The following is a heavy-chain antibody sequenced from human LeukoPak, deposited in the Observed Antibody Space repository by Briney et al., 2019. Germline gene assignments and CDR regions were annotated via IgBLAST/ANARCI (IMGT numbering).Heavy chain of an antibody. CDR3: ASHRRLRPFDP. CDR1: GGSISSSSYY. CDR2: IYYSGST. D-gene: IGHD5/OR15-5a*01. Sequence: SETLSLTCTVSGGSISSSSYYWGWIRQPPGKGLEWIGSIYYSGSTYYNPSLKSRVTISVDTSKNQFSLKLSSVTAADTAVYYCASHRRLRPFDPWGQGTLVTVSS. J-gene: IGHJ5*02. V-gene: IGHV4-39*07.